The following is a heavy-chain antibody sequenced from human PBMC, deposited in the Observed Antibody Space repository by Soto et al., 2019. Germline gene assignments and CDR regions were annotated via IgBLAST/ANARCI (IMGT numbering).Heavy chain of an antibody. V-gene: IGHV3-23*01. D-gene: IGHD3-10*01. J-gene: IGHJ4*02. CDR3: AKDRYGSGSYYYPIDY. CDR1: GFTFNTYV. Sequence: GESLKISCAASGFTFNTYVMSWVRQAPGKGLEWVSAISGSGSTTYFADSVKGRFTISRDNSENTLYLQMNSLRADDTAVYYCAKDRYGSGSYYYPIDYWGQGTLVTVSS. CDR2: ISGSGSTT.